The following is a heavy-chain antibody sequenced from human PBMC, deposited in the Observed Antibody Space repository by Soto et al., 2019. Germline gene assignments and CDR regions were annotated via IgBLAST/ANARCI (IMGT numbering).Heavy chain of an antibody. CDR3: ARMLGSSMVRGVPSGMDV. Sequence: SETLSLTCTVSGGSISSSSYYWGWIRQPPGKGLEWIGSIYYSGSTYYNPSLKSRVTISVDTSKNQFSLKLSSVTAVDTAVYYCARMLGSSMVRGVPSGMDVWGQGTTVT. J-gene: IGHJ6*02. D-gene: IGHD3-10*01. V-gene: IGHV4-39*07. CDR1: GGSISSSSYY. CDR2: IYYSGST.